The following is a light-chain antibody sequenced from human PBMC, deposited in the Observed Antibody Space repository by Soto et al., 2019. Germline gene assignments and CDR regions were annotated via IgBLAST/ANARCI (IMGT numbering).Light chain of an antibody. CDR2: EVS. Sequence: QSVLTQPASVSGSPGQWITISCTGTTSDIGGHKYVSWYQQHPDKAPKVLIFEVSNRPSGISDRFSGSKSGNTASLTISGLQAEDEADYYCSSYTSSTTSVVFGGGTQLTVL. V-gene: IGLV2-14*01. J-gene: IGLJ2*01. CDR3: SSYTSSTTSVV. CDR1: TSDIGGHKY.